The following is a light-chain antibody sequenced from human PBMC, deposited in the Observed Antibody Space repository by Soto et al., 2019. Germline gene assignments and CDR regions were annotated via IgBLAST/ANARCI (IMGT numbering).Light chain of an antibody. CDR3: GSYTSATTWV. CDR2: RVI. V-gene: IGLV2-14*01. J-gene: IGLJ3*02. Sequence: QSALTQPASVSGSPGQSITISCTGTSSDVGGYNYVSWYQQHPGKALKLIIYRVINRPSGISDRFSGSKSGNSASLSISGLQPEDEASYFCGSYTSATTWVFGGGTKLTVL. CDR1: SSDVGGYNY.